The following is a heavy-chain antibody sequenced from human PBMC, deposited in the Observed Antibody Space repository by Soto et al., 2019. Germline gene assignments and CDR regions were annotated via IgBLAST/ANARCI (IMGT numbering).Heavy chain of an antibody. CDR3: ASGIQLWLRRINNGYSG. D-gene: IGHD5-18*01. V-gene: IGHV1-69*12. CDR1: GGTFSTYA. Sequence: QVQLVQSGAEVKKPESSVKVSCKAPGGTFSTYAISWVRQAPGQGLEWMGGISPMFGTANYAQRFQDRVTLTADESTNTVYMELSSLRSEDTAVYFCASGIQLWLRRINNGYSGWGQGTLVTVSS. J-gene: IGHJ4*02. CDR2: ISPMFGTA.